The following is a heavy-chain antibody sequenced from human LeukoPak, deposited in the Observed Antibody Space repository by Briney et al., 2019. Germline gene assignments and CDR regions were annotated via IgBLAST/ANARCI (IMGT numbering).Heavy chain of an antibody. CDR2: ISGSGGST. V-gene: IGHV3-23*01. D-gene: IGHD3-3*01. CDR3: AKEDYDFWSGYWFDY. CDR1: GFTFSSYA. Sequence: PGGSLRLSCAASGFTFSSYAMRWVRQAPGKGLEWVSAISGSGGSTYYADSVKGRFTISRDNSKSTLYLQMNSLRAEDTAVYYCAKEDYDFWSGYWFDYWGQGTLVTVSS. J-gene: IGHJ4*02.